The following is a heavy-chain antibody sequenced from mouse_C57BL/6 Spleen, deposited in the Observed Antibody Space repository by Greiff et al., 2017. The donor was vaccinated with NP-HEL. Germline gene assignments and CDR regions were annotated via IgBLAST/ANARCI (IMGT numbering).Heavy chain of an antibody. Sequence: QVQLQQPGAELVRPGSSVKLSCKASGYTFTSYWMHWVKQRPIQGLEWIGNIDPSDSETNYNQKFKDKATLTVDKSSSTAYMQLSSLTSEDSAVYYGARYYYGSSYGDFGGWGTGTTVTVAT. D-gene: IGHD1-1*01. V-gene: IGHV1-52*01. CDR1: GYTFTSYW. J-gene: IGHJ1*03. CDR2: IDPSDSET. CDR3: ARYYYGSSYGDFGG.